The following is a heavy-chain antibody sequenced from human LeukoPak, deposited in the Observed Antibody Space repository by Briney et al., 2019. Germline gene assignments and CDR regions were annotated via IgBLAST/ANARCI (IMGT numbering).Heavy chain of an antibody. CDR1: GFIFRSYA. Sequence: AGGSLRLSCEASGFIFRSYAVAWVRQAPGKGLDWISSITANGDKTYYADSVKGRFTISRDNSKNTLYLQMNSLRAEDTAIYYCARDEPTVATGPPVGSWGQGNLVTVFS. CDR2: ITANGDKT. D-gene: IGHD4-17*01. CDR3: ARDEPTVATGPPVGS. J-gene: IGHJ4*02. V-gene: IGHV3-23*01.